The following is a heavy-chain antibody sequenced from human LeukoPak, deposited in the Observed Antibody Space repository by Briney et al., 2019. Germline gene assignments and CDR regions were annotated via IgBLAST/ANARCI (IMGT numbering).Heavy chain of an antibody. V-gene: IGHV3-7*01. J-gene: IGHJ4*02. CDR1: GFTFRSYW. D-gene: IGHD1-26*01. CDR2: IKYDGSET. CDR3: ARLPGSFYLYYFDS. Sequence: GGSLRLSCAASGFTFRSYWMSWVRQAPGKGPEWVANIKYDGSETYYVDSVKGRFTLSRDNAKDSVFLQMNSLRAEDTAVYYCARLPGSFYLYYFDSWGQGTLVTVSS.